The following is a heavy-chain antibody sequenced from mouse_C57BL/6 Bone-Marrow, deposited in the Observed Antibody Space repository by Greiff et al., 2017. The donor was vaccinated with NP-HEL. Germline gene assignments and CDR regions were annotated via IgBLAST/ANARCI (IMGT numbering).Heavy chain of an antibody. CDR1: GYAFTNYL. D-gene: IGHD1-1*01. V-gene: IGHV1-54*01. J-gene: IGHJ2*01. Sequence: VQRVESGAELVRPGTSVKVSCKASGYAFTNYLIEWVKQRPGQGLEWIGVINPGSGGTNYNEKFKGKATLTADKSSSTAYMQLSSLTSEDSSVYFCARGYYYAPYYFDYWGQGTTLTVSS. CDR2: INPGSGGT. CDR3: ARGYYYAPYYFDY.